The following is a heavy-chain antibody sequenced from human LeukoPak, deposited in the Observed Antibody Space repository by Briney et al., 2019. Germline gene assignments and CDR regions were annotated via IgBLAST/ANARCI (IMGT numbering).Heavy chain of an antibody. V-gene: IGHV4-59*08. CDR1: GGSISSYY. CDR3: ARRRCSSTSCYAYRVVVNWFDP. Sequence: SETLSLTCTVSGGSISSYYWSWIRQPPGKGLEWIGYIYYSGSTNYNPSLKSRVTISVDTSKNQFSLKLSSVTAADAAVYYCARRRCSSTSCYAYRVVVNWFDPWGQGTLVTVSS. D-gene: IGHD2-2*01. J-gene: IGHJ5*02. CDR2: IYYSGST.